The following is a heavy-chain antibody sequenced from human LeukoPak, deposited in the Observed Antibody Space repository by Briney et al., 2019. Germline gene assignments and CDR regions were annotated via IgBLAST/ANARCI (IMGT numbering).Heavy chain of an antibody. V-gene: IGHV4-59*08. CDR1: GGSISSYY. J-gene: IGHJ4*02. CDR2: IYYGGST. CDR3: ARHGNYDSSGYYSAFDY. Sequence: SETLSLTCTVSGGSISSYYWSWIRQPPGKGLEWIGYIYYGGSTYYNPSLKSRVTISVDTSKNQFSLKLSSVTAADTAVYYCARHGNYDSSGYYSAFDYWGQGTLVTVSS. D-gene: IGHD3-22*01.